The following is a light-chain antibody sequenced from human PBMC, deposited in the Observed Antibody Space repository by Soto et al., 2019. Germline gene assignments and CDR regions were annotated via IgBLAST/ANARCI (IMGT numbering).Light chain of an antibody. CDR3: QQYGSSWT. V-gene: IGKV3-20*01. CDR2: GAS. Sequence: EIVLTQSPGTLSLSPGERATLSCRASQSVSSSYLAWYQQKPGQAPRLLIYGASSRATDIPDRFSGSGSETEFTLTNSRLEPEDFAVYYCQQYGSSWTFGQGTKVAIK. CDR1: QSVSSSY. J-gene: IGKJ1*01.